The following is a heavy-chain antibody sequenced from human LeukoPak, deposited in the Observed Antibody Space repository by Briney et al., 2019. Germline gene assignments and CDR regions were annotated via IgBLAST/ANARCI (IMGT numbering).Heavy chain of an antibody. V-gene: IGHV1-2*02. J-gene: IGHJ4*02. CDR3: ARPPHNWNPGDGYY. CDR1: GYTFTGYY. D-gene: IGHD1-20*01. Sequence: ASVKVSCKASGYTFTGYYMHWVRQAPGQGLEWMGWINPNSGGTNYAQKFQGRVTMTRDTSISTAYMELSRLRSDDTAVYYCARPPHNWNPGDGYYWGQETLVTVSS. CDR2: INPNSGGT.